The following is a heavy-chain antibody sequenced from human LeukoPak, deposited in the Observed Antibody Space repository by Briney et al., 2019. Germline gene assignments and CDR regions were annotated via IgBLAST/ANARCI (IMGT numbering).Heavy chain of an antibody. D-gene: IGHD2-15*01. CDR1: GFTFSSYS. CDR2: ISSSSSYI. CDR3: ARDRLVVKGPPRDAFDI. Sequence: PGRSLRLSCAASGFTFSSYSMNWVRQAPGKGLEWVSSISSSSSYIYYADSVKGRFTISRDNAKNSLYLQMNSLRAEDTAVYYCARDRLVVKGPPRDAFDIWGQGTMVTVSS. J-gene: IGHJ3*02. V-gene: IGHV3-21*01.